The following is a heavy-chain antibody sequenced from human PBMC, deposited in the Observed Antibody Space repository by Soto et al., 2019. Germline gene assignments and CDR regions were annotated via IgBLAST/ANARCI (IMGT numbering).Heavy chain of an antibody. Sequence: ASVKVSCKASGYTFTIYDINWVRQATGQGLEWMGWMNPNSGNTGYAQKFQGRVTMTRNTSISTAYMELSSLISEDTAVYYCARSTNDYGDRHWGQGTLVTVSS. CDR1: GYTFTIYD. V-gene: IGHV1-8*01. D-gene: IGHD4-17*01. CDR3: ARSTNDYGDRH. J-gene: IGHJ4*02. CDR2: MNPNSGNT.